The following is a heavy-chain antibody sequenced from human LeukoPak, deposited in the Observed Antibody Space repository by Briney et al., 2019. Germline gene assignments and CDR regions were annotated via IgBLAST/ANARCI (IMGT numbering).Heavy chain of an antibody. CDR1: GFTLSSYS. Sequence: GGSLRLSCAASGFTLSSYSMNWVRQAPGKGLEWVSSISSSSSYVYYADSVKGRFTISRDNAKNSLYLQMNSLRAEDTAVYYCARDRGSYWGRYYFDYWGQGTLVTVSS. CDR3: ARDRGSYWGRYYFDY. CDR2: ISSSSSYV. D-gene: IGHD1-26*01. J-gene: IGHJ4*02. V-gene: IGHV3-21*01.